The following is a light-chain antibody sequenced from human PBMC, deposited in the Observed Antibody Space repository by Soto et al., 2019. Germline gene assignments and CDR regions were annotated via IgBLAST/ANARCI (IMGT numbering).Light chain of an antibody. CDR3: SSYTSSSTPLCV. Sequence: QSVLTQPASVSGSPGQSITISCTGTSSDVGGYNYVSWYQQHPGKAPKLMIYDVSNRPSGVSNRFSGSKSGNTASLTISGLQAEDEADYYCSSYTSSSTPLCVFGTGTKVTV. CDR2: DVS. CDR1: SSDVGGYNY. J-gene: IGLJ1*01. V-gene: IGLV2-14*01.